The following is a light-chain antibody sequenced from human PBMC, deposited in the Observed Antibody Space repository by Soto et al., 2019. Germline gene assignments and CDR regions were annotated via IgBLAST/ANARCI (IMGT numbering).Light chain of an antibody. CDR1: QSISRN. V-gene: IGKV1-39*01. CDR2: GAS. CDR3: QQSYTTPFT. J-gene: IGKJ3*01. Sequence: DIQMTQSPSSLSASVGDRVTITCRASQSISRNLNWCQQKPGKAPKVLIYGASSLQSGVPSRFSASASGTDFTLTISSLQPEDFATYYCQQSYTTPFTFGPGTKVDI.